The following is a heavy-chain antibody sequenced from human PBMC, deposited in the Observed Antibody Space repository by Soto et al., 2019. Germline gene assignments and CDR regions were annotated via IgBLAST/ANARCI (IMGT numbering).Heavy chain of an antibody. J-gene: IGHJ6*02. CDR3: ARRNLGDYDFWSGRHDYGTDV. Sequence: SETLSLTSTVSVGSISSCSYYWSWIRQPPGKGLEWIGIIYYSASTYYNPSLKSRVTISVDKSKNQFSLKLSSLTAADTAVYYCARRNLGDYDFWSGRHDYGTDVWGQGTTVT. CDR2: IYYSAST. V-gene: IGHV4-39*01. D-gene: IGHD3-3*01. CDR1: VGSISSCSYY.